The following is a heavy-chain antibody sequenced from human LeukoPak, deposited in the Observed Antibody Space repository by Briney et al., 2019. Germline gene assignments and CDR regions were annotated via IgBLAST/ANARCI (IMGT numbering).Heavy chain of an antibody. CDR2: IWYDGSKK. CDR1: GFTFSVYG. Sequence: GGSLRLSCAASGFTFSVYGMHWVRQAPGKGLEWLAVIWYDGSKKQYADSVKGRFTISRDNSKNTLYLQMNSLRADDTAIYHCARSMPLSGYSGYDADYWGQGTLVTVSS. V-gene: IGHV3-33*01. J-gene: IGHJ4*02. CDR3: ARSMPLSGYSGYDADY. D-gene: IGHD5-12*01.